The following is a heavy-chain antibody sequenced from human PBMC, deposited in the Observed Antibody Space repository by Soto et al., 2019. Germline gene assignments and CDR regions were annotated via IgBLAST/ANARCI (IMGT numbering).Heavy chain of an antibody. V-gene: IGHV4-39*01. CDR2: IYYSGST. J-gene: IGHJ3*02. CDR1: GGSISSSSYY. Sequence: SETLSLTCTVSGGSISSSSYYWGWIRQPPGKGLEWIGSIYYSGSTYYNPSLKSRVTISVDTSKNQFSLKLSSVTAADTAVYYCARLNLAAGEASRAFDIWGQGTMVTVSS. CDR3: ARLNLAAGEASRAFDI. D-gene: IGHD2-15*01.